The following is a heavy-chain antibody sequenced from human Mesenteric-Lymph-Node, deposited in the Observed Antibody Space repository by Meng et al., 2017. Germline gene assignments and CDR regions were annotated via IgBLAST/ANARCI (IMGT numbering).Heavy chain of an antibody. J-gene: IGHJ3*02. CDR2: MSPHSGYT. CDR1: GDTFINYD. V-gene: IGHV1-8*03. CDR3: ARHPLAFDI. Sequence: ASVKVSCKASGDTFINYDINWVRQATGQGLEWMGWMSPHSGYTGYAQKFQGRVTITRNTSISTAYMELSSLRSEDTAVYYCARHPLAFDIWGQGTMVTVSS.